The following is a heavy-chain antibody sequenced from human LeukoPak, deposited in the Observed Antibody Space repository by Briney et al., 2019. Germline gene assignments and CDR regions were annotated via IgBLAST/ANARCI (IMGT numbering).Heavy chain of an antibody. CDR2: IQTDGSST. CDR3: ARRYSSSWSGFDP. CDR1: GFTFSSYW. J-gene: IGHJ5*02. Sequence: GGSLRLSCAASGFTFSSYWMHWVRQAPGKGLVWVSRIQTDGSSTNYADSVKGRFTISRDDAKNTLYLQMNSLRVEDTAVYYCARRYSSSWSGFDPWGQGTLVTVSS. D-gene: IGHD6-6*01. V-gene: IGHV3-74*01.